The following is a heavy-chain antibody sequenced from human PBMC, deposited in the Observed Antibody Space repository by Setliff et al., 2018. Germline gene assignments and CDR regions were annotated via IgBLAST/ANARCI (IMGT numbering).Heavy chain of an antibody. CDR1: GASISSYY. D-gene: IGHD2-2*01. Sequence: PSETLSLTCTVSGASISSYYWSWIRQPPGEGLEWIGYIYSSGNIKYNPSLKSRVTISLDTSKNQFSLKLSSVTAADTAVYYCARDGPHCVTSSCPGAWFDPWGQGIRVTVSS. CDR3: ARDGPHCVTSSCPGAWFDP. V-gene: IGHV4-4*09. J-gene: IGHJ5*02. CDR2: IYSSGNI.